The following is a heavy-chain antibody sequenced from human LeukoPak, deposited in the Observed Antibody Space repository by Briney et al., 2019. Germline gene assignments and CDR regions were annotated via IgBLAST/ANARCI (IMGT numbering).Heavy chain of an antibody. CDR2: IIPILGIA. V-gene: IGHV1-69*04. CDR1: GGTFSSYA. J-gene: IGHJ5*02. CDR3: ARDTLMTTVTTYWFDP. Sequence: GASVKVSCTASGGTFSSYAISWVRQAPGQGLEWMGRIIPILGIANYAQKFQGRVTITADKSTSTAYMELSSLRSEDTAVYYCARDTLMTTVTTYWFDPWGQGTLVTVSS. D-gene: IGHD4-17*01.